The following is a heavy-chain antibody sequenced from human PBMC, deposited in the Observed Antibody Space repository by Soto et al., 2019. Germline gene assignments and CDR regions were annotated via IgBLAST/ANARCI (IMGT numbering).Heavy chain of an antibody. D-gene: IGHD2-8*02. CDR1: GFTVSSYG. Sequence: ESGGGVVQPGRSLRLSCAASGFTVSSYGMHWVRQAPGKGLEWVAVISRDGGTKYYADSVKGRFTISRDNSRNTLFLEMNSLRGDDMAVYSCTGEVASGYWGQGTLVTVSS. V-gene: IGHV3-30*03. J-gene: IGHJ4*02. CDR3: TGEVASGY. CDR2: ISRDGGTK.